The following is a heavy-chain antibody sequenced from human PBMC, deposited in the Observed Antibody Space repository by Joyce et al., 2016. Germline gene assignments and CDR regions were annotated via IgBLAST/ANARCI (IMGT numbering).Heavy chain of an antibody. CDR2: IYYTGTT. J-gene: IGHJ6*02. V-gene: IGHV4-61*01. Sequence: QVQLQESGPGLVKPSETLSLTCTVSGGSVSSGSYSWSWIRQPPGKGLGWIGDIYYTGTTSDNPSLKSRVTMAVDTSKNQFSLKLRSVTAADTAVYYCVRERSSGHLDVWGQGTTVIVSS. CDR3: VRERSSGHLDV. CDR1: GGSVSSGSYS. D-gene: IGHD3-22*01.